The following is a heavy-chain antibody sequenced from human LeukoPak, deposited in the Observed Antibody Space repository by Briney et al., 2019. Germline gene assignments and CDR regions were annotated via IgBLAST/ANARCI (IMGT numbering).Heavy chain of an antibody. V-gene: IGHV3-23*01. Sequence: PGGSLRLSCAASEFTFPMYWMTWVRQAPGKGLEWVSAVSGGGSGTYYADSVKGRFTISRDNSKNTLYLQMNSLTGEDSAVYYCVAVTGRPAGGGVYYWGQGTLVTVSS. CDR2: VSGGGSGT. CDR1: EFTFPMYW. CDR3: VAVTGRPAGGGVYY. D-gene: IGHD6-19*01. J-gene: IGHJ4*02.